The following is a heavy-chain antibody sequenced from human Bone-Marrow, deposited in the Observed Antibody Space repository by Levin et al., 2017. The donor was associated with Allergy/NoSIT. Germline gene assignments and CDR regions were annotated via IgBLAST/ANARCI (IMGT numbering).Heavy chain of an antibody. CDR3: AREAIFAVAFDL. Sequence: GASVKVSCKVSGFSFTDHTMNWVRQAPGQGLEYMGRINTITGDPIYAQGFSGRFVFSLDSSVDTAFLQITGLEADDTAVYYCAREAIFAVAFDLWGQGTRITVSS. V-gene: IGHV7-4-1*02. CDR1: GFSFTDHT. J-gene: IGHJ4*02. CDR2: INTITGDP. D-gene: IGHD2-21*01.